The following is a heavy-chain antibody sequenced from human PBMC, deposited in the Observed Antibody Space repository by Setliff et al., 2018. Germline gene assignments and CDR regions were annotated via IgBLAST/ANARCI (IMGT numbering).Heavy chain of an antibody. CDR2: IYYSGST. CDR1: GGSISTPDYY. D-gene: IGHD3-10*01. J-gene: IGHJ6*03. CDR3: AKTSRDGATYMEA. Sequence: SETLSLTCTVSGGSISTPDYYWGWIRQPPGKGLEWIGSIYYSGSTYYNPSLKSRVTISVDTSKNQFSLRLSSVTAADTAVYYCAKTSRDGATYMEAWGKGNTVTVSS. V-gene: IGHV4-39*07.